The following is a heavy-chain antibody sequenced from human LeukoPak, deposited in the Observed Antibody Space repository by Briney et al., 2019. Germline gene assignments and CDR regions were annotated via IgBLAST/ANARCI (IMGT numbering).Heavy chain of an antibody. Sequence: GGSLRLSCAASGFTFSSYWMHWVRQAPGKGLVWVSRINSDGSTTSYADSVKGRFTISRDNAKKTLYLQMNSLRAEDTAVYYCARGALAYCGGDCDYYYYYMDVWGKGTTVTVSS. CDR1: GFTFSSYW. CDR3: ARGALAYCGGDCDYYYYYMDV. V-gene: IGHV3-74*01. D-gene: IGHD2-21*02. J-gene: IGHJ6*03. CDR2: INSDGSTT.